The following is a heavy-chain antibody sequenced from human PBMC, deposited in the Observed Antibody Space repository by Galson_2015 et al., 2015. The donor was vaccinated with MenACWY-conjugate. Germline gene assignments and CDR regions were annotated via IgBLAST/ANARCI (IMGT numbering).Heavy chain of an antibody. CDR3: AHSGGDTTMVHWWFDP. D-gene: IGHD5-18*01. CDR1: GFSLSSSGVG. CDR2: IYWDDDK. J-gene: IGHJ5*02. Sequence: PALVKPTQPLTLTCTFSGFSLSSSGVGVGWIRQPPGKALEWLALIYWDDDKRYSPSLKTRLTITRDTSKNQVVLTMTNMDPVDTATYYCAHSGGDTTMVHWWFDPWGQGTLVTVSS. V-gene: IGHV2-5*02.